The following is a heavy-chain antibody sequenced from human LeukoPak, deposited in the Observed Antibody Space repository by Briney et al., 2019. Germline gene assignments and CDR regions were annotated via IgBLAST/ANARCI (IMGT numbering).Heavy chain of an antibody. Sequence: GGSLRLSCAASGFTFDDYAMHWVRQAPGKGLEWVSGISWNSGSIGYADSVKGRFTISRDNAKNSLYLQMNSLRAEDTALYYCAKSPVAGTAEYYFDYWGQGTLVTVSS. CDR3: AKSPVAGTAEYYFDY. CDR2: ISWNSGSI. CDR1: GFTFDDYA. D-gene: IGHD6-19*01. J-gene: IGHJ4*02. V-gene: IGHV3-9*01.